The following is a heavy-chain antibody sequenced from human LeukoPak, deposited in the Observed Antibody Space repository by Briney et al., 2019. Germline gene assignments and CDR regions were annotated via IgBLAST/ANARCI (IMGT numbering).Heavy chain of an antibody. J-gene: IGHJ3*02. CDR2: IKPDGSQT. V-gene: IGHV3-7*01. CDR1: GFTFSDYW. D-gene: IGHD2-2*01. Sequence: GGSLRLSCATSGFTFSDYWMTWVRQAPGKGLEWVANIKPDGSQTSFVESLRGRFSISRDNANNSLSLQMNSLRPEDTAVYYCAKAKYQLLWGIFHMWGRGTMVTVSS. CDR3: AKAKYQLLWGIFHM.